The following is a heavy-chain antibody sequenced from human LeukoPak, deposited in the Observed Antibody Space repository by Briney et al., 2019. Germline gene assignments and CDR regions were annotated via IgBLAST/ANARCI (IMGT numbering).Heavy chain of an antibody. D-gene: IGHD6-13*01. CDR3: ASYGSTWDLDAFDV. V-gene: IGHV3-49*04. CDR2: SRSKAYGGTP. J-gene: IGHJ3*01. Sequence: GGSLRLSCKSSGSTYGDYALSWVRQAPGKGLEWVGFSRSKAYGGTPEYAASVKGRFTISRDFSKTIAYLQMNSLKSEDTAVYYYASYGSTWDLDAFDVWGQGTTVIVSS. CDR1: GSTYGDYA.